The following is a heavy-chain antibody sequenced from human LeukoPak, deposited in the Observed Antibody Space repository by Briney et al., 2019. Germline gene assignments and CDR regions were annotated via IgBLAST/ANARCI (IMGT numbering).Heavy chain of an antibody. CDR2: INPNSGGT. D-gene: IGHD3-9*01. V-gene: IGHV1-2*02. CDR3: ARGAELLRYFDWLLYYFDY. J-gene: IGHJ4*02. CDR1: GYTFTGYY. Sequence: ASVKVSCKASGYTFTGYYMHWVRQAPGQGLEWMGWINPNSGGTNYAQKFQGRVTMTRDTSISTAYMELSRLRSDDTAVYYCARGAELLRYFDWLLYYFDYWGQGNLVTVSS.